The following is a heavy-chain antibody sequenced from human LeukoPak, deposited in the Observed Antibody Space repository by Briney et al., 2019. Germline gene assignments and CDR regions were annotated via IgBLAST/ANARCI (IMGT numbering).Heavy chain of an antibody. CDR2: IYYSGST. J-gene: IGHJ5*02. D-gene: IGHD6-6*01. CDR1: GRSISSSSYY. Sequence: KTSEPLSLTCTVSGRSISSSSYYWGRIRQPPGPGLEWIGSIYYSGSTYYNPSLKSRVTISVDTSKNQFSLKLSSVTAADTAVYYCARPPHSSSSAWGQGTLVTVSS. V-gene: IGHV4-39*01. CDR3: ARPPHSSSSA.